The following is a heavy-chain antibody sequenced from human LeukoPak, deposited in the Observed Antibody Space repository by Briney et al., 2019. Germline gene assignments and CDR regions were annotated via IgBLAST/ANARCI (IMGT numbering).Heavy chain of an antibody. CDR3: ARSGNSGLLGY. CDR1: GFTLSTNA. CDR2: ISGSGAST. D-gene: IGHD2/OR15-2a*01. Sequence: GGSLRLSCLTSGFTLSTNAMSWVRQAPGKGLEWISGISGSGASTYYADSVKGRFTISRDNSKNTLYVQMNSLRAEDTAVYYCARSGNSGLLGYWGQGTLVTVSS. J-gene: IGHJ4*02. V-gene: IGHV3-23*01.